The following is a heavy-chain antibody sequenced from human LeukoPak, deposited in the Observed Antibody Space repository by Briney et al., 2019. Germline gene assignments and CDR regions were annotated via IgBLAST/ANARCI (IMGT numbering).Heavy chain of an antibody. CDR2: ISANGAKT. J-gene: IGHJ4*02. CDR1: GFTFNSYA. Sequence: GGSLRLSCAASGFTFNSYAMSWVRQAPGKGLEWVSGISANGAKTYYADSVKGRFTISRDNSKNTQCLQMNSLRAEDTALYYCAKGWSVTMVMAAPGDWGQGALVTVSS. D-gene: IGHD3-10*01. CDR3: AKGWSVTMVMAAPGD. V-gene: IGHV3-23*01.